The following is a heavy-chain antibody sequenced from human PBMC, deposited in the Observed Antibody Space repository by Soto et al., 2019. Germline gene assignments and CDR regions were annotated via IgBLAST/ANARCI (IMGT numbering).Heavy chain of an antibody. J-gene: IGHJ4*02. CDR2: IKSKAAGGTT. D-gene: IGHD4-17*01. CDR1: GLTLSDIW. V-gene: IGHV3-15*07. CDR3: SYGANKYFDY. Sequence: GGSLRLSCVVSGLTLSDIWMNWVRQAPGKGLEWVGRIKSKAAGGTTDYAAPVKGRFSISRDDSTNTLFLHINSLRTEDTGVYYCSYGANKYFDYWGQGALVTVSS.